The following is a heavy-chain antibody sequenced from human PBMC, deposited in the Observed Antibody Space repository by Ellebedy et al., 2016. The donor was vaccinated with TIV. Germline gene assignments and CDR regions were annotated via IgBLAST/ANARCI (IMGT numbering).Heavy chain of an antibody. J-gene: IGHJ3*02. CDR3: ARLGGQLAFDI. D-gene: IGHD1-1*01. CDR2: VYYSGST. V-gene: IGHV4-59*08. Sequence: SETLSLTCSVSGGSISDYYWHWIRQPPGKGLEWIGYVYYSGSTKYNASLRSRVTISVNTSKNEFSLNLSSVSAADTAVYYCARLGGQLAFDIWGQGTMVTVSS. CDR1: GGSISDYY.